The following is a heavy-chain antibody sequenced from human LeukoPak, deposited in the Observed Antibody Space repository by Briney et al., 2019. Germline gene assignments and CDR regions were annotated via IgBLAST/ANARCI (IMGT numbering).Heavy chain of an antibody. J-gene: IGHJ1*01. CDR3: ARESPRGYSYGTNEYFQH. D-gene: IGHD5-18*01. CDR1: GVTVSSNY. CDR2: MYSGGST. V-gene: IGHV3-66*01. Sequence: GGSLRLSCAASGVTVSSNYMSGVRQAPGKGLEWVSGMYSGGSTYYADSVKGRFTISRDNSKNTLYLQMNSLRAEDTAVYYCARESPRGYSYGTNEYFQHWGQGTLVTVSS.